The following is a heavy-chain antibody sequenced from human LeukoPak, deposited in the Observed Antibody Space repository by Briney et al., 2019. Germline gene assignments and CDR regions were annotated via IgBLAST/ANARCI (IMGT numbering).Heavy chain of an antibody. CDR1: GFTFSSFE. J-gene: IGHJ4*02. V-gene: IGHV3-48*03. D-gene: IGHD5-12*01. CDR2: ISSSGSGL. CDR3: ARDGGYGDYLDY. Sequence: GGSLRLSCAASGFTFSSFEMNWVRQAPGKGLEGVSYISSSGSGLYYADSVKGRFTISRDNAKNSLYLQMNSLRAEDTAVYYCARDGGYGDYLDYWGQGTLVTVSS.